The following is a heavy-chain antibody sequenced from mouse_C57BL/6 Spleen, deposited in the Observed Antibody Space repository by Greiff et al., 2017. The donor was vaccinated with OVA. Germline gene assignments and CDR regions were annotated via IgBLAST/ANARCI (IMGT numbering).Heavy chain of an antibody. V-gene: IGHV1-9*01. CDR1: GYTFTGYW. CDR3: AREREYDDDDYYAMDY. CDR2: ILPGSGST. J-gene: IGHJ4*01. Sequence: VQLQQSGAELMKPGASVKLSCKATGYTFTGYWIEWVKQRPGHGLEWIGEILPGSGSTNYHEKFKGKATFTADTSSNTAYMQISSLTTEDSAIYYWAREREYDDDDYYAMDYWGQGTSVTVSS. D-gene: IGHD2-4*01.